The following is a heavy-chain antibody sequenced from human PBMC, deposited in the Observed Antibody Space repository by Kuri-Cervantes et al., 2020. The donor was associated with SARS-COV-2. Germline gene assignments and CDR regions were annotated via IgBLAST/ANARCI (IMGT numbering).Heavy chain of an antibody. D-gene: IGHD2-2*02. CDR3: ADCSSTSCYTMSYFDF. V-gene: IGHV4-39*07. CDR2: IYHSGST. CDR1: GGSISSGSYY. Sequence: GSLRLSCTVSGGSISSGSYYWGWIRQPPGKGLEWIGSIYHSGSTYYNPSLKSRVTISVDTSKNQFSLKLSSVTAADTAVYYCADCSSTSCYTMSYFDFWGQGTLVTVSS. J-gene: IGHJ4*02.